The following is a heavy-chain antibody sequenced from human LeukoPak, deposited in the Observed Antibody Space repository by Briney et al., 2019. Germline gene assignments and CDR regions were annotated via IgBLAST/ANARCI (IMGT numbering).Heavy chain of an antibody. CDR2: ISSSGSTI. Sequence: GGSLRLSCAASGFTFSDYYMSWIRQAPGKGLEWVSYISSSGSTIYYSDSVKGRFTLSRDNAKNSLYLQMNRLRVEDTAVYFCAREDYYYASGFWGQGTLVTVSS. CDR3: AREDYYYASGF. J-gene: IGHJ4*02. CDR1: GFTFSDYY. D-gene: IGHD3-10*01. V-gene: IGHV3-11*04.